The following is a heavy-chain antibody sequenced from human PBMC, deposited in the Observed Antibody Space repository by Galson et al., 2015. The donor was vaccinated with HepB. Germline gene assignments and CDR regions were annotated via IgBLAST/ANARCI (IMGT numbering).Heavy chain of an antibody. J-gene: IGHJ4*02. Sequence: SETLSLTCTVSGGTISGYYWNWIRQPPGKGLEWIGYTYYTGSTNSNPSLKSRVTISIDTSNNQFSLKLPSVTAAVTAVYYCARSLGKWDLSLGYWGQGTLVTVSS. V-gene: IGHV4-59*01. CDR1: GGTISGYY. CDR2: TYYTGST. CDR3: ARSLGKWDLSLGY. D-gene: IGHD1-26*01.